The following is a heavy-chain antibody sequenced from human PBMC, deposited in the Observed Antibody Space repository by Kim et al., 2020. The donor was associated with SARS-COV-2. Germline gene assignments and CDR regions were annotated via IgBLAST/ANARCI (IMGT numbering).Heavy chain of an antibody. D-gene: IGHD6-6*01. Sequence: GGSLRLSCAASGFTFSSYSMNWVRQAPGKGLEWVSSISSSSSYIYYADSVKGRFTISRDNAKNSLYLQMNSLRAEDTAVYYCARDSGLSVITARPQGYWGQGTLVTVSS. CDR1: GFTFSSYS. CDR2: ISSSSSYI. V-gene: IGHV3-21*01. J-gene: IGHJ4*02. CDR3: ARDSGLSVITARPQGY.